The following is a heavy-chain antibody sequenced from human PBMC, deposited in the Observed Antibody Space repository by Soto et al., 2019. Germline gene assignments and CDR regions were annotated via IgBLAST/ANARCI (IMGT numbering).Heavy chain of an antibody. CDR2: ISYDGSNK. V-gene: IGHV3-30*03. CDR1: GFTFSSYG. D-gene: IGHD2-2*02. J-gene: IGHJ4*02. Sequence: QVQLVESGGGVVQPGRSLRLSCAASGFTFSSYGMHWVRQAPGKGLEWVAVISYDGSNKYYADSVKGRFTISRDNSKNTLYLQMNSLRAEDTAVYYCARPFRGTDTDYFDYWGQGTLVTVSS. CDR3: ARPFRGTDTDYFDY.